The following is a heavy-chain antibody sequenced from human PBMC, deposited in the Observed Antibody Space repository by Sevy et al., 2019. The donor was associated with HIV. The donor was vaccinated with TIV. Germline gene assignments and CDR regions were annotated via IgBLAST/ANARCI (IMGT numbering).Heavy chain of an antibody. D-gene: IGHD2-2*01. Sequence: SETLSLTCAVHDGSFSGYYWNWIRQLPGKGLEWIGEINESGITYYNPSLMSRVTISVDTSKKQFSLKLNCVTAVDSAVYFCARSPPVVVVPGALSWFDPWGQGTLVTVSS. CDR3: ARSPPVVVVPGALSWFDP. V-gene: IGHV4-34*01. CDR1: DGSFSGYY. CDR2: INESGIT. J-gene: IGHJ5*02.